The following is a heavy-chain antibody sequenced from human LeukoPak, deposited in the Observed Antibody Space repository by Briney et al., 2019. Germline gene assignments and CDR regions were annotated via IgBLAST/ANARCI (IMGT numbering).Heavy chain of an antibody. J-gene: IGHJ3*02. Sequence: SQTLSLTCTVSGGSISSGGYYWSWIRQHPGKGLEWIGYIYYSGSTYYNPSLKSRVTISVDTSKNQFSLKLSSVTAADTAVYYCARGDDYGDSKDAFDIWGQGTMVTVSS. V-gene: IGHV4-31*03. CDR3: ARGDDYGDSKDAFDI. CDR1: GGSISSGGYY. CDR2: IYYSGST. D-gene: IGHD4-17*01.